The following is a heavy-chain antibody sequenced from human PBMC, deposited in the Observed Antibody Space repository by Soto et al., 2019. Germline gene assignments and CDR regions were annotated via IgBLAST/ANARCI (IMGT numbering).Heavy chain of an antibody. CDR2: ISYDGSNK. Sequence: PGGSLRLSCAASGFTFSSYAMHWVRQAPGKGLEWVAVISYDGSNKYYADSVKGRFTISRDNSKNTLYLQMNSLRAEDTAVYYCARDRDYGDPFYYYYGMDVWGQGTTVTVSS. J-gene: IGHJ6*02. CDR1: GFTFSSYA. V-gene: IGHV3-30-3*01. D-gene: IGHD4-17*01. CDR3: ARDRDYGDPFYYYYGMDV.